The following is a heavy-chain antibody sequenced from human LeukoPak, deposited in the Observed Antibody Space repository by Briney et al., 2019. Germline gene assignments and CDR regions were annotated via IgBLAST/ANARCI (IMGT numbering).Heavy chain of an antibody. D-gene: IGHD6-6*01. CDR2: IIPILGIA. CDR3: ARVRDNYSSSLSDY. CDR1: GGTFSSYA. V-gene: IGHV1-69*04. Sequence: SVKVSCKASGGTFSSYAISWVRQAPGQGLEWMGRIIPILGIANYAQKFQGRVTITADKSTSTAYMELSSLRSEDTAVYYCARVRDNYSSSLSDYWGQGILVTVSS. J-gene: IGHJ4*02.